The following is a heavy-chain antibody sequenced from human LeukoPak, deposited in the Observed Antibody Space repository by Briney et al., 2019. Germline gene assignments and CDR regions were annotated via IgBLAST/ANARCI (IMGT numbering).Heavy chain of an antibody. CDR3: ARDKGYSSGWYVQSDAFDI. V-gene: IGHV4-59*01. J-gene: IGHJ3*02. CDR1: GGSMRSYY. D-gene: IGHD6-19*01. Sequence: PSETPSLTCTVSGGSMRSYYWNWIRQPPGKGLEWIGYIFYSGSTNYNPSLKSRVNISVDTSKNQFSLKMTSVTAADTAVHYCARDKGYSSGWYVQSDAFDIWGQGTMVTVSS. CDR2: IFYSGST.